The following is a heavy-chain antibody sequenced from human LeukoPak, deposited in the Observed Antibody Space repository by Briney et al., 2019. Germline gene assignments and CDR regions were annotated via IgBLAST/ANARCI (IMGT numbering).Heavy chain of an antibody. J-gene: IGHJ4*02. Sequence: SETLSLTCNVSGASISSGRNYWGWIRQSPGKGLEWIASIYYSGNSYYNPSLKSRVSISVDTSKNHISLKLFSLTAADTALYYCARHLSGSAMMHYFDYWGQGNLDTVSS. V-gene: IGHV4-39*01. CDR3: ARHLSGSAMMHYFDY. CDR1: GASISSGRNY. CDR2: IYYSGNS. D-gene: IGHD5-18*01.